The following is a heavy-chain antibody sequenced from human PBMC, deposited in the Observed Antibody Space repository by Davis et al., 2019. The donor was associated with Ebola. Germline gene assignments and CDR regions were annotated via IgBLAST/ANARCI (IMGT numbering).Heavy chain of an antibody. D-gene: IGHD4-11*01. CDR3: ATQYSNGWFDP. J-gene: IGHJ5*02. Sequence: MPSETLSLTCTVSGGSISSYYWSWIRQPPGKGLEWIGYIYYSESSNYNPSLKSRVTISVDTSKNHFSLKLSSVTAADTAVYYCATQYSNGWFDPWGQGTLVTVSS. V-gene: IGHV4-59*01. CDR1: GGSISSYY. CDR2: IYYSESS.